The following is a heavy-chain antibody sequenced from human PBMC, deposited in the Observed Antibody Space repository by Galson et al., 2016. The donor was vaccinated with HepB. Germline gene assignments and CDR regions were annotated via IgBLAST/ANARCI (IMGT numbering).Heavy chain of an antibody. Sequence: SVKVSCKASGDTFSSYAINWVRQAPGQGLEWMGRIIPIVGTPNHAQKFQGRVTITADKSTSTAYMELRSLTSDDTAVYYCARGYYGSGSYYYFFYGMDVWGQGTTVTVSS. J-gene: IGHJ6*02. CDR2: IIPIVGTP. D-gene: IGHD3-10*01. CDR3: ARGYYGSGSYYYFFYGMDV. V-gene: IGHV1-69*04. CDR1: GDTFSSYA.